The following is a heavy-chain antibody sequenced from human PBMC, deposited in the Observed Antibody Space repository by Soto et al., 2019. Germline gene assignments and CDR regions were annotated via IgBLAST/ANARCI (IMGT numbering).Heavy chain of an antibody. CDR2: FNTYNGKT. V-gene: IGHV1-18*01. CDR3: ARGITFVVVLNGMDV. D-gene: IGHD3-16*01. Sequence: QVQLVQSGAEVKKPGASVKVSCKASGYTFTTYGITWVRQAPGQGLEWMGWFNTYNGKTYYAQKLQGRVTMTTDTSTSTAYMELRSLRSDDTAVYYCARGITFVVVLNGMDVWGQGTTVTFSS. J-gene: IGHJ6*02. CDR1: GYTFTTYG.